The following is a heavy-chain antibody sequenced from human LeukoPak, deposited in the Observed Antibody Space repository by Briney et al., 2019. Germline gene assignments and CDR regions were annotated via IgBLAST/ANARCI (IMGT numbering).Heavy chain of an antibody. J-gene: IGHJ4*02. V-gene: IGHV3-30-3*01. CDR1: GFTFRDYV. CDR2: VSYDGSNQ. CDR3: ARARGGTSLDY. D-gene: IGHD3-10*01. Sequence: GGSLRLSCAASGFTFRDYVMHWVRQAPGKGLEWVAVVSYDGSNQYYADSVKGRFTISRDNSKNTFYLQMNSLRAEDTAVYYCARARGGTSLDYWGQGTLVTVSS.